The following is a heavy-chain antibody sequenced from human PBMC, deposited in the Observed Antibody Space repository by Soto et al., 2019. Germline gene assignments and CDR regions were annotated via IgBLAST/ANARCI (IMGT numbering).Heavy chain of an antibody. D-gene: IGHD3-3*01. CDR2: IYYSGST. Sequence: SETLSLTCTVSGGSISSGDYYWSWIRQPPGKGLEWIGYIYYSGSTYYNPSLKSRVTISVDTSKNQFSLKLSSVTAADTAVYYCARAPTPDLPIFGVVIIGSSGWFDPWGQGTLVTVSS. V-gene: IGHV4-30-4*01. J-gene: IGHJ5*02. CDR3: ARAPTPDLPIFGVVIIGSSGWFDP. CDR1: GGSISSGDYY.